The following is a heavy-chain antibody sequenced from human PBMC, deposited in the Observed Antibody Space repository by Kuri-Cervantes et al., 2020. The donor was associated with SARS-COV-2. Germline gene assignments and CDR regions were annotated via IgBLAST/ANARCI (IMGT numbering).Heavy chain of an antibody. Sequence: SETLSLTCTVSGGSISSHYWSWIRQPPGKGLEWIGYIYYSGSTNYNPSLKSRVTISVDTSKNQFSLKLSSVTAADTAVYYCARLSLGTIFGAVRGRWFDPWGQGTLVTVSS. V-gene: IGHV4-59*11. CDR1: GGSISSHY. J-gene: IGHJ5*02. CDR2: IYYSGST. CDR3: ARLSLGTIFGAVRGRWFDP. D-gene: IGHD3-3*01.